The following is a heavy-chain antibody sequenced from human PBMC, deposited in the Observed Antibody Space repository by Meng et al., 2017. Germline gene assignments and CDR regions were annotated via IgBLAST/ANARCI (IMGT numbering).Heavy chain of an antibody. CDR3: TRDGYSDCSRTSCFDS. Sequence: VQVVQSGSELRKPGASVKVSCKASGYTLTSYAINWLRQAPGQGLQWMGWIDTKTGNPTYVPGFTGRLVFSLDTSVSTAYLQISGLKADDTAVYYCTRDGYSDCSRTSCFDSWGQGTLVTVSS. J-gene: IGHJ4*02. CDR2: IDTKTGNP. V-gene: IGHV7-4-1*02. CDR1: GYTLTSYA. D-gene: IGHD2-2*01.